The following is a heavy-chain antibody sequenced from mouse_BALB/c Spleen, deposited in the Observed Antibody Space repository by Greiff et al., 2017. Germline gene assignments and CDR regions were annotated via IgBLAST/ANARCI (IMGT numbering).Heavy chain of an antibody. V-gene: IGHV10-1*02. D-gene: IGHD1-1*01. J-gene: IGHJ3*01. CDR3: VRPSNYGSSSWFAY. CDR1: GFTFNTYA. Sequence: EVKLQESGGGLVQPKGSLKLSCAASGFTFNTYAMNWVRQAPGKGLEWVARIRSKSNNYATYYADSVKDRFTISRDDSQSMLYLQMNNLKTEDTAMYYCVRPSNYGSSSWFAYWGQGTLVTVSA. CDR2: IRSKSNNYAT.